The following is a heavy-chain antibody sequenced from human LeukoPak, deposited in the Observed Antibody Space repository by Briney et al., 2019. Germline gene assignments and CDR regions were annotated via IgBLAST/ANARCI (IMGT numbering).Heavy chain of an antibody. D-gene: IGHD1-1*01. CDR1: GFTFSDYY. J-gene: IGHJ6*03. V-gene: IGHV3-11*01. CDR2: ISSSGSTI. CDR3: ASTTRGGTYYYYMDV. Sequence: GGSLRLSCAASGFTFSDYYMSWIRQAPGKGLEWVSYISSSGSTIYYADSVKGRFTISRDNAKNSLYLQMNSLRAEDTAVYYCASTTRGGTYYYYMDVWGKGTTVTISS.